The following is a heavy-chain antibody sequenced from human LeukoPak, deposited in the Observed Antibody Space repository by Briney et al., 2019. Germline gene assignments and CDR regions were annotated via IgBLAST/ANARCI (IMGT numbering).Heavy chain of an antibody. D-gene: IGHD3-10*01. V-gene: IGHV1-46*01. J-gene: IGHJ4*02. CDR1: GYTFTSYY. CDR3: ARDLALYSLGITMVRGVINHFDY. Sequence: ASVKVSCEASGYTFTSYYMHWVRQAPGQGLEWMGIINPSGGSTSYAQKFQGRVTMTRDTSTSTVYMELSSLRSEDTAVYYCARDLALYSLGITMVRGVINHFDYWGQGTLVTVSS. CDR2: INPSGGST.